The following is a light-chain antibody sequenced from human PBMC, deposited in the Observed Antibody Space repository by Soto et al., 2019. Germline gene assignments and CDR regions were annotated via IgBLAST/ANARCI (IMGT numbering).Light chain of an antibody. CDR3: QQRSNWPPT. V-gene: IGKV3-11*01. CDR1: QSVSSS. Sequence: EIVLPQSPATLSLSPGERATLSCRASQSVSSSLAWYQQKPGQAPRLLIYDASKRATGIPARFSGSGSGTDFTLTISSLEPEDFAVYYCQQRSNWPPTFGPGTKVDIK. CDR2: DAS. J-gene: IGKJ3*01.